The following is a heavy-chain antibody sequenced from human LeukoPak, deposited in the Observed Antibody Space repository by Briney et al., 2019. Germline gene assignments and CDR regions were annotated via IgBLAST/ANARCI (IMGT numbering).Heavy chain of an antibody. CDR2: ISDRSSTI. CDR1: GFTFTEYS. D-gene: IGHD6-13*01. V-gene: IGHV3-48*01. J-gene: IGHJ4*02. CDR3: ARDGRGVSQQLVSYYFDY. Sequence: GESLRLSCAASGFTFTEYSIIWVRQAPGKGLEWVSFMRDISDRSSTIQHADSVKGRFTISRDNSKNTLYLQMNSLRAEDTAVYYCARDGRGVSQQLVSYYFDYWGQGTLVTVSS.